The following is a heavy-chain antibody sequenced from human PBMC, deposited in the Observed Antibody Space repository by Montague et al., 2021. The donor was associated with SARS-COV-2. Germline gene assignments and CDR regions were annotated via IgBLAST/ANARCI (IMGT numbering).Heavy chain of an antibody. V-gene: IGHV4-38-2*02. J-gene: IGHJ5*01. Sequence: SETLSLTCSVSGYSISSGYFWGWIRQPPGKGLEWIGAIYHGGFTHYNPSLKSRLTMSLDTSKNRFSLRLSPVTAADTAIYYCARAYCGGDCNYLYIWFDSWGRGALVTVSS. D-gene: IGHD2-21*01. CDR2: IYHGGFT. CDR3: ARAYCGGDCNYLYIWFDS. CDR1: GYSISSGYF.